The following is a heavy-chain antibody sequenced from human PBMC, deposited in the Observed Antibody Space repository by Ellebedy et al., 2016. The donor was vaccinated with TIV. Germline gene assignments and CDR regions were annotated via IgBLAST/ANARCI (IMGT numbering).Heavy chain of an antibody. D-gene: IGHD3-10*01. J-gene: IGHJ6*02. CDR2: IYHSGST. CDR3: ARDLLLLWFGELPYYYYGMDV. CDR1: GGSISSSNW. Sequence: GSLRLSXAVSGGSISSSNWWSWVRQPPGKGLEWIGEIYHSGSTNYNPSLKSRVTISVDKSKNQFSLKLSSVTAADTAVYYCARDLLLLWFGELPYYYYGMDVWGQGTTVTVSS. V-gene: IGHV4-4*02.